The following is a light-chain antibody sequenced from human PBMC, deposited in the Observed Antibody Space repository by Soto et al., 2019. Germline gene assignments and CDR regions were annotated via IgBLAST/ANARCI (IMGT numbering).Light chain of an antibody. CDR1: QSISSW. Sequence: DIQMTQSPSTLSASVVDRVPITCRASQSISSWLAWYQQKPGKAPKLLIYKASSLESGVPSRFSGSGSGTEFTLTISSLQPDDFATYYCQQYNSYSPLTFGGGTKVDIK. J-gene: IGKJ4*01. V-gene: IGKV1-5*03. CDR3: QQYNSYSPLT. CDR2: KAS.